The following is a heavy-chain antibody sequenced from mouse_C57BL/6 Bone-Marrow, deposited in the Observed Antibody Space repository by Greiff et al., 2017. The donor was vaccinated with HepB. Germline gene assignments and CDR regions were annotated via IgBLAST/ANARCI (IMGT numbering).Heavy chain of an antibody. J-gene: IGHJ4*01. CDR3: ARERLRHYYAMDY. CDR1: GYTFTDYY. CDR2: INPYNGGT. V-gene: IGHV1-19*01. D-gene: IGHD2-4*01. Sequence: SGPVLVKPGASVKMSCKASGYTFTDYYMNWVKQSHGKSLEWIGVINPYNGGTSYNQKFKGKATLTVDKSSSTAYMELNSLTSEDSAVYYCARERLRHYYAMDYWGQGTSVTVSS.